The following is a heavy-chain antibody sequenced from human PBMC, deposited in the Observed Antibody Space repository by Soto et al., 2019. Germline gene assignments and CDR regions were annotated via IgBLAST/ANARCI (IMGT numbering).Heavy chain of an antibody. V-gene: IGHV4-34*01. J-gene: IGHJ4*02. D-gene: IGHD6-13*01. CDR1: GGSFSGYY. CDR2: INHSGST. CDR3: ASGYRSSWYFSRYFDY. Sequence: SETLSLTCAVYGGSFSGYYWSWIRQPPGKGLEWIGEINHSGSTNYNPSLKSRVTISVDTSKNQFSLKLSSVTAADTAVYYCASGYRSSWYFSRYFDYWGQGTLVTVS.